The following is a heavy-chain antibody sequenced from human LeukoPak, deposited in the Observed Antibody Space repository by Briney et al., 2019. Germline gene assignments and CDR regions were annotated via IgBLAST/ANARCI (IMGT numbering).Heavy chain of an antibody. J-gene: IGHJ5*02. Sequence: SVKVSCKASVGTFSSYAISWVRQAPGQGLEWMGGIIPILGTANYAQKFQGRVTITADESTSTAYMELSSLRSEDTAVYYCARDWWKVTSLAVAGSNWFDPWGQGTLVTVSS. D-gene: IGHD6-19*01. CDR1: VGTFSSYA. V-gene: IGHV1-69*13. CDR3: ARDWWKVTSLAVAGSNWFDP. CDR2: IIPILGTA.